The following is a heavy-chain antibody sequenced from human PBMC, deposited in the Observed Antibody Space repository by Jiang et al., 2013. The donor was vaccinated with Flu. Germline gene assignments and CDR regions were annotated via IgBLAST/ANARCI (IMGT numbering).Heavy chain of an antibody. V-gene: IGHV3-23*04. D-gene: IGHD6-19*01. CDR2: ISGSGGST. CDR3: AKDRGYSSGWGAFWYFDL. CDR1: GFTFSSYA. J-gene: IGHJ2*01. Sequence: VQLVESGGGLVQPGGSLRLSCAASGFTFSSYAMSWVRQAPGKGLEWVSAISGSGGSTYYADSVKGRFTISRDNSKNTLYLQMNSLRAEDTAVYYCAKDRGYSSGWGAFWYFDLWGRGTLVTVSS.